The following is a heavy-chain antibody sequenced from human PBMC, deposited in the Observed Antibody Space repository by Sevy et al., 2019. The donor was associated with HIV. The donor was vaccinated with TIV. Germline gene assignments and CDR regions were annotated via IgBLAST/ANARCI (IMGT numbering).Heavy chain of an antibody. V-gene: IGHV3-48*03. J-gene: IGHJ5*02. Sequence: GGSLRLSCTASGFTFSSYDMNWVRQAPGKGLEWVSKISSSGSSIYYADSVKGRFTISRNTAKNSLNLQMNGLRAEDTAVYYCTRNGGAFDNGFDPWGQGTLVTVSS. CDR2: ISSSGSSI. D-gene: IGHD2-8*01. CDR1: GFTFSSYD. CDR3: TRNGGAFDNGFDP.